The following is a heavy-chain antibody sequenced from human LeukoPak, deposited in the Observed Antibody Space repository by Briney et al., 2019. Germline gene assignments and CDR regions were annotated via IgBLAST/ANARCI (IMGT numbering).Heavy chain of an antibody. Sequence: SQTLSLTCAISGDSVSSNSATWNWIRQSPSRGLEWLGRTYYRSKWFSDYAVSVKSRTAFNPDTSKNQLSLQLNSVTPEDTAVYYCARGSGSYYAFDIWGQGTMVTVSS. CDR1: GDSVSSNSAT. V-gene: IGHV6-1*01. CDR3: ARGSGSYYAFDI. J-gene: IGHJ3*02. CDR2: TYYRSKWFS. D-gene: IGHD1-26*01.